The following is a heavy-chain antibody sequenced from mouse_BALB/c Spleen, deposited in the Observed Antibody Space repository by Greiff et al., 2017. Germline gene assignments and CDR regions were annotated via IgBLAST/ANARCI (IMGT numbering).Heavy chain of an antibody. CDR3: ARIEYYGSSYRKAWFAY. J-gene: IGHJ3*01. D-gene: IGHD1-1*01. CDR1: GFSLSTSGMG. Sequence: QVTLKVSGPGILQPSQTLSLTCSFSGFSLSTSGMGVGWIRQPSGKGLEWLAHIWWDDDKRYNPALKSRLTISKDTSSNQVFLKIASVDTADTATYYCARIEYYGSSYRKAWFAYWGQGTLVTVSA. V-gene: IGHV8-8*01. CDR2: IWWDDDK.